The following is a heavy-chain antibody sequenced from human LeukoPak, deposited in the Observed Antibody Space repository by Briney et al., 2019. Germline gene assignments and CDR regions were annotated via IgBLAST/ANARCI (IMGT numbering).Heavy chain of an antibody. V-gene: IGHV1-69*05. Sequence: SVKVSCKASGGTFSSYAISWVRQAPGQGLEWMGGIIPIFGTANYAQKFQGRVTITTDESTSTAYMELSSLRSEETAVYYCATTRPGYCSSTSCYTTEDYFDYWGQGTLVTVSS. J-gene: IGHJ4*02. CDR1: GGTFSSYA. D-gene: IGHD2-2*02. CDR2: IIPIFGTA. CDR3: ATTRPGYCSSTSCYTTEDYFDY.